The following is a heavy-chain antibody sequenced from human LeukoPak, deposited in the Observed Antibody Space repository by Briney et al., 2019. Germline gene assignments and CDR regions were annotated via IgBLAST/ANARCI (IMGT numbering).Heavy chain of an antibody. CDR2: MNPNSGNT. Sequence: ASVKVSCKASGYTFTSYDINWVRQATGQGLEWMGWMNPNSGNTGYAQKFQGRVTMTRNTSISTAYMELSSLRSEDTAVYYCARLVTMVRGVIIHFDYWGQGTLVTVSS. CDR1: GYTFTSYD. V-gene: IGHV1-8*01. CDR3: ARLVTMVRGVIIHFDY. D-gene: IGHD3-10*01. J-gene: IGHJ4*02.